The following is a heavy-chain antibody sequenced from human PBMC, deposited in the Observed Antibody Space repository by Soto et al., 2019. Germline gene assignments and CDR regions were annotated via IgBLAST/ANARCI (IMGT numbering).Heavy chain of an antibody. Sequence: GASVKVSCKASGYTFTSYGISWVRQAPGQGLEWMGWISAYNGNTNYAQKLQGRVTMTTDTSTSTAYMELRSLRSDDTAVYYCARDVSSGWFRLTDYYYYGMDVWGQGTTVTVSS. V-gene: IGHV1-18*01. CDR3: ARDVSSGWFRLTDYYYYGMDV. CDR2: ISAYNGNT. J-gene: IGHJ6*02. D-gene: IGHD6-19*01. CDR1: GYTFTSYG.